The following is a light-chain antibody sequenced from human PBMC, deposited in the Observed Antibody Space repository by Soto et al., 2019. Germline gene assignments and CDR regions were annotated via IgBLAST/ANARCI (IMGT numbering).Light chain of an antibody. CDR1: QSVSSTS. CDR3: QQYGSSPVT. V-gene: IGKV3-20*01. Sequence: EIVLTQSPGTLSSSPGERATLSCRASQSVSSTSLAWYQQKPGQAPRLLIYGASSRATGIPDRFSGSGSGTDFILTINRLEPEDFAVYYCQQYGSSPVTFGQGTKLEIK. CDR2: GAS. J-gene: IGKJ2*01.